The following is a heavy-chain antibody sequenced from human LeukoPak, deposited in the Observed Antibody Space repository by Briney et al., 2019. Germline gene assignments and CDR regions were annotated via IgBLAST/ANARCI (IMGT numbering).Heavy chain of an antibody. CDR2: INPNSGGT. Sequence: ASVKVSCKASGFTLTAYYIHWVRQTPGQGLEWKGRINPNSGGTDYAQKFQGRVTMTRDTSISTAYMELSRLKSDDPAVYYCARASSGWYYFDYWGQGTLVTVSS. V-gene: IGHV1-2*06. CDR3: ARASSGWYYFDY. CDR1: GFTLTAYY. D-gene: IGHD6-13*01. J-gene: IGHJ4*02.